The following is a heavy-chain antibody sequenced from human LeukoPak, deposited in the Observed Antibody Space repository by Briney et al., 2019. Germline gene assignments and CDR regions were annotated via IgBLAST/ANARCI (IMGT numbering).Heavy chain of an antibody. D-gene: IGHD4-23*01. CDR3: APTGGNFPDYFDY. Sequence: GGSLRLSCAASGFTFSSYVMSWVRQAPGQGLEWVSAISGSGGSTYFADSVKGRFTISRDNSKNTLYLQMNSLRAEDTAVYYCAPTGGNFPDYFDYWGQGTLVTVSS. CDR2: ISGSGGST. V-gene: IGHV3-23*01. CDR1: GFTFSSYV. J-gene: IGHJ4*02.